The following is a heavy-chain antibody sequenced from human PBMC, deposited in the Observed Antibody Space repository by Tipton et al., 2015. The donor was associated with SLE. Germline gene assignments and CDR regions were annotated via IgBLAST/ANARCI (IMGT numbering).Heavy chain of an antibody. CDR2: IYYSGST. V-gene: IGHV4-59*01. J-gene: IGHJ5*02. CDR1: GGSISSYY. Sequence: TLSLTCTVSGGSISSYYWSWIRQPAGKGLEWIGYIYYSGSTNYNPSLKSRVTISVDTSKNQFSLKLSSVTAADTAVYYCARDQIFGASWWFDPWGQGTLVTVSS. CDR3: ARDQIFGASWWFDP. D-gene: IGHD3-3*01.